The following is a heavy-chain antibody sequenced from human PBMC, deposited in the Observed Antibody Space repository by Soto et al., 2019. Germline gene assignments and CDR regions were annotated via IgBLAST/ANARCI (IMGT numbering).Heavy chain of an antibody. CDR1: GFTFSSYD. D-gene: IGHD3-22*01. CDR2: ISVSGTST. Sequence: PGGSLRLSCVASGFTFSSYDMSWVRQAPGKGLEWVSGISVSGTSTYYADSVKGRFTISRDNSKNTLYLQINSLRADDTAVYYCAKGGGYYEGWGLYYFDYWGQGTLVTVSS. V-gene: IGHV3-23*01. CDR3: AKGGGYYEGWGLYYFDY. J-gene: IGHJ4*02.